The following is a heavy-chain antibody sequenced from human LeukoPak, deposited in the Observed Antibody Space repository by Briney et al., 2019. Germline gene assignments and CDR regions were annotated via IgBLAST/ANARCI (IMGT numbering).Heavy chain of an antibody. CDR2: IDPNTGDR. D-gene: IGHD6-19*01. J-gene: IGHJ4*02. V-gene: IGHV1-2*06. Sequence: ASVKVSCKASGYTFTDFWIHWVRQAPGQGLEWVGRIDPNTGDRKYAQKFQWKVTMTRDTSTDTAYMELFGLTTDDTAVYYCARDAAVVGQGSEYWGQGTLVTVS. CDR1: GYTFTDFW. CDR3: ARDAAVVGQGSEY.